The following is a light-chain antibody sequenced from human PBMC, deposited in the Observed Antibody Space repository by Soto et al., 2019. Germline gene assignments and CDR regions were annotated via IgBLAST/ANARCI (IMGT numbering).Light chain of an antibody. CDR3: CSYAGSYTYF. CDR1: SSDVGGYNY. J-gene: IGLJ1*01. V-gene: IGLV2-11*01. Sequence: SALTQPRSVSGSPGQSVTISCTGTSSDVGGYNYVSWYQQHPGKAPKLMIYDVSKRPSGVPDRFSGSKSGNTASLTISELQAEDEADYYCCSYAGSYTYFFGTGTKVTVL. CDR2: DVS.